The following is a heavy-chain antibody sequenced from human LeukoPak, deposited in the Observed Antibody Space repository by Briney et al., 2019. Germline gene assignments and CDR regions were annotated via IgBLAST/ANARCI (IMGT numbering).Heavy chain of an antibody. V-gene: IGHV4-34*01. D-gene: IGHD6-13*01. Sequence: PSETLSLTCAVYGGSFSGYYWSWIRQPPGKGLEWIGEINHSGSTNYNPSLKSRVTISVGTSKNQFSLKLSSVTAADTAVYYCARGRVAAAGNYYYYMDVWGKGTTVTVSS. CDR1: GGSFSGYY. CDR2: INHSGST. CDR3: ARGRVAAAGNYYYYMDV. J-gene: IGHJ6*03.